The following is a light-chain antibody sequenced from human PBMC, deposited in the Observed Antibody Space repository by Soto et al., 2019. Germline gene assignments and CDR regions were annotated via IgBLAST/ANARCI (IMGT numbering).Light chain of an antibody. Sequence: QSVLTQPPSASGSPGQSVAISCTGTSSDVGGYNYVSWYQQHPGKAPKLMIYEVNKRPSGVPDRFSGSKSGNTASLTVSGRQAEDEADYYCSSYAGSSSVFGTGSKVT. J-gene: IGLJ1*01. CDR1: SSDVGGYNY. CDR3: SSYAGSSSV. V-gene: IGLV2-8*01. CDR2: EVN.